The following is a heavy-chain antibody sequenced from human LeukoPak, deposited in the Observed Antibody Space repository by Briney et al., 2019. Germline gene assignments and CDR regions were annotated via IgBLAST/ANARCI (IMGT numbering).Heavy chain of an antibody. Sequence: GGSLRLSCAASGITFSSYEMNCVRQAPGKGLEWVSYISSSGSTIYYADSVKGRFTISRDNAKNSLYLQMNSLRAEDTAVYYCARVGPYCRSTICYVDYWGQRTLVTVSS. CDR3: ARVGPYCRSTICYVDY. D-gene: IGHD2-2*01. J-gene: IGHJ4*02. CDR1: GITFSSYE. V-gene: IGHV3-48*03. CDR2: ISSSGSTI.